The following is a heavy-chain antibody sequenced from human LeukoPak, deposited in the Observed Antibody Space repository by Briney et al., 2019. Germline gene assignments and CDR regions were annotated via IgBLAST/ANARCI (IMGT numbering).Heavy chain of an antibody. Sequence: LRLSXAASGXTFSSYAMSWVRQAPGKGGEWVSAISGSGGSTYYADSVKGRFTISRDNSKNTLYLQMNSLRAEDTAVYYCPRGHNWFDPWGQGTLVTVSS. CDR3: PRGHNWFDP. CDR1: GXTFSSYA. V-gene: IGHV3-23*01. CDR2: ISGSGGST. J-gene: IGHJ5*02.